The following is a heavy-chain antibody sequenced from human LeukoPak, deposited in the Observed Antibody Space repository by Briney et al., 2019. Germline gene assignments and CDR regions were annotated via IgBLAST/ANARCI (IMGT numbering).Heavy chain of an antibody. Sequence: GASVKVSCKASGGTFSSYAISWVRQAPGQGLEWMGRIIPILGIANYAQKFQGRVTITADKSTSTAYMELSSLRSEDTAVYYCARDEEEGATPPFDYWGQGTLVTVSS. V-gene: IGHV1-69*04. CDR2: IIPILGIA. CDR3: ARDEEEGATPPFDY. J-gene: IGHJ4*02. CDR1: GGTFSSYA. D-gene: IGHD1-26*01.